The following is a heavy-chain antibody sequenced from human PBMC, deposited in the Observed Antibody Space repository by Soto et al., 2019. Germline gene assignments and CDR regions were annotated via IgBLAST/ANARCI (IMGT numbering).Heavy chain of an antibody. CDR2: IRQDGNEK. CDR3: ARSNEGAYYYYGMDV. Sequence: EVQLVESGGGLVQPGGSLRLSCVASGFTLSSYWMSWVRQAPGKGLEWVANIRQDGNEKYYVESLKGRFTISRDNAKNSLYWRLQGLRLEDTAVYYCARSNEGAYYYYGMDVWGQGTTVTVSS. V-gene: IGHV3-7*01. CDR1: GFTLSSYW. D-gene: IGHD1-1*01. J-gene: IGHJ6*02.